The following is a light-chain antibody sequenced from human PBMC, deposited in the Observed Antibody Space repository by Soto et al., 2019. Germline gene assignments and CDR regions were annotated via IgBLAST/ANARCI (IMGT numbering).Light chain of an antibody. V-gene: IGLV2-23*02. Sequence: QSVLTQPASVSGAPGQSNTISCTGKSREVGSYKLVSWYQHHPGKAPKLMIYEVSERPSGVSNRFSGSKSGNTASLTISGLQAEDGADYYCCSYAGRTTPYVFGTGTKVTVL. CDR3: CSYAGRTTPYV. J-gene: IGLJ1*01. CDR2: EVS. CDR1: SREVGSYKL.